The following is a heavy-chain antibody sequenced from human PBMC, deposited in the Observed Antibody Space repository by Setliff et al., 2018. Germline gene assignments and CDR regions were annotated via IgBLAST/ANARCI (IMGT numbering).Heavy chain of an antibody. CDR3: ASAEVVVAP. D-gene: IGHD2-15*01. V-gene: IGHV1-69-2*01. CDR1: GYTITDYF. Sequence: ASVKVSCKVSGYTITDYFMHWVQQAPGKGLRWMGRVDPEDGNTKYSQKFQGRVTITRDTSASTVYMELSSLRYEDTAVYYCASAEVVVAPWGQGTLVTVSS. J-gene: IGHJ4*02. CDR2: VDPEDGNT.